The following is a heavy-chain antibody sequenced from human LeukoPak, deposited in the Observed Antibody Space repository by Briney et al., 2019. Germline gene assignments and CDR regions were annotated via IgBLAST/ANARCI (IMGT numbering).Heavy chain of an antibody. V-gene: IGHV3-74*01. D-gene: IGHD6-13*01. CDR2: INSDGSST. Sequence: GGSLRLSCAASGFTFSSYWMFWVRQAPGKGLVWVSRINSDGSSTSYADSAKGRFTISRDNAKNTLYLQMNSLRAEDTAVYYCGRVYSSSLLYFEYWGQGTLVTVSS. CDR3: GRVYSSSLLYFEY. J-gene: IGHJ4*02. CDR1: GFTFSSYW.